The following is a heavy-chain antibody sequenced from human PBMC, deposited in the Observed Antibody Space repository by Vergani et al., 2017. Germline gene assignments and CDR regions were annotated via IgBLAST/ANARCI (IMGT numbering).Heavy chain of an antibody. V-gene: IGHV4-61*02. J-gene: IGHJ6*03. CDR2: INHSGST. CDR1: GGSISSGSYY. Sequence: QVQLQESGPGLVKPSQTLSLTCTVSGGSISSGSYYWSWIRQPAGKGLEWIGEINHSGSTNYNPSLKSRVTISVDTSKNQFSLKLSSVTAADTAVYYCARAGSWYAYYYYYYMDVWGKGTTVTVSS. D-gene: IGHD6-13*01. CDR3: ARAGSWYAYYYYYYMDV.